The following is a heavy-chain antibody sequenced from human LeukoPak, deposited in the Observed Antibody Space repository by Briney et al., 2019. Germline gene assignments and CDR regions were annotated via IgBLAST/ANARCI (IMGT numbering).Heavy chain of an antibody. Sequence: SETLSLTCTVSGGSVSSGSYWGWIRQPPGKGLEWIGYIYYSGSTNYNPSLQSRVTISVDTSKSQFSLKLSSVTAADTAVYYCARATYDSSVHFDYWGQGTLVTVSS. D-gene: IGHD3-22*01. J-gene: IGHJ4*02. CDR2: IYYSGST. CDR3: ARATYDSSVHFDY. CDR1: GGSVSSGSY. V-gene: IGHV4-61*01.